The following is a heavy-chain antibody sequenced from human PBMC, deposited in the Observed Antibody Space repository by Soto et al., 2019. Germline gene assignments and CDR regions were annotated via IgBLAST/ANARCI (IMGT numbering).Heavy chain of an antibody. D-gene: IGHD3-16*01. CDR2: IYYSGST. J-gene: IGHJ5*02. CDR3: ASHLDFGAGLRWFDP. Sequence: QLQLQESGPGLVKPSETLSLTCTVSGGSISSSGYYWGWLRQPPGKGLEWIGSIYYSGSTYSNPPLQSRVTISVDTSKNQFSLKLNSMTAADTSVYYCASHLDFGAGLRWFDPWGQGTLVTVSS. V-gene: IGHV4-39*01. CDR1: GGSISSSGYY.